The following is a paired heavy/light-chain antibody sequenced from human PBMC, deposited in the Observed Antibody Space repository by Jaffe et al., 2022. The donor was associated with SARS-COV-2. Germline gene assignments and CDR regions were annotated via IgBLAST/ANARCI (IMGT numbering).Heavy chain of an antibody. V-gene: IGHV3-7*03. CDR1: AFTFRNYW. CDR3: VRGTDLPGLDV. D-gene: IGHD3-3*01. J-gene: IGHJ6*02. CDR2: IDPGASDK. Sequence: EVQLVESGGGLVQPGGSLRLSCAGSAFTFRNYWMNWVRQAPGKGLEWVANIDPGASDKYYVDSVKGRFTISRDNAENSLYLQMNSLKADDTAVYYCVRGTDLPGLDVWGQGTTVTVSS.
Light chain of an antibody. V-gene: IGLV7-43*01. CDR3: LLHYNTGGV. Sequence: QTVVTQEPSLTVSPGGTVTLTCASSAGAVTRNNYANWFQQKPGQAPRALIYNTANTHSWTPARFSGSLLGDRAALTLSDVQPEDEAEYYCLLHYNTGGVFGGGTKLTVL. CDR1: AGAVTRNNY. CDR2: NTA. J-gene: IGLJ3*02.